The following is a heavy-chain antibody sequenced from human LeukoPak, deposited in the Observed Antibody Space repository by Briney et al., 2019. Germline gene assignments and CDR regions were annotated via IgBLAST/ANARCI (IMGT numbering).Heavy chain of an antibody. Sequence: SVKVSCKASGYTFTSYAISWVRQAPGQGLEWMGGIIPIFGTANYAQKFQGRVTITADKSTSTAYMELSSLRSEDTAVYYCARAREYSSGWYGLLGEAFDIWGQGTMVTVSS. CDR2: IIPIFGTA. V-gene: IGHV1-69*06. D-gene: IGHD6-19*01. CDR3: ARAREYSSGWYGLLGEAFDI. J-gene: IGHJ3*02. CDR1: GYTFTSYA.